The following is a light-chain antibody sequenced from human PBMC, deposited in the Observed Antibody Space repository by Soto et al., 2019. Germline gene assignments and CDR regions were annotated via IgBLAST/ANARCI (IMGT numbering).Light chain of an antibody. CDR1: QSVSSIY. V-gene: IGKV3-20*01. Sequence: EIVLTQSPATLSLSPGERATLSCRASQSVSSIYLAWYQQKPGQAPRLLIYGAFSRATDIPDRFSGSGSGTDFTLTISRLEPEDFAVYYCQQYGSSPWTFGQGTKVDIK. J-gene: IGKJ1*01. CDR2: GAF. CDR3: QQYGSSPWT.